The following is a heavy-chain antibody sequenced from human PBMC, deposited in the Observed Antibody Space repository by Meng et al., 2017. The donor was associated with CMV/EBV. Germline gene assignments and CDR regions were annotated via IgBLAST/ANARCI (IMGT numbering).Heavy chain of an antibody. CDR1: GYSFTSYW. CDR2: IYPGDSDT. CDR3: ARGAMVELLPPHPYFDY. V-gene: IGHV5-51*01. Sequence: KVSCKGSGYSFTSYWIGWVRQTPGKGLEWMGIIYPGDSDTRYSPSFQGQVTISADKSISTAYLQWSSLKASDTAIYYCARGAMVELLPPHPYFDYWGQGTLVTVSS. J-gene: IGHJ4*02. D-gene: IGHD1-26*01.